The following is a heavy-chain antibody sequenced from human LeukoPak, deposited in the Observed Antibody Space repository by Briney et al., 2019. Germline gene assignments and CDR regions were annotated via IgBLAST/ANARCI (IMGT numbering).Heavy chain of an antibody. V-gene: IGHV3-7*03. J-gene: IGHJ6*02. Sequence: PGGSLRLSCAASEFTFTSYWMSWVRQAPGKGLEWVAHINQDGNRKYYLDSVKGRFTISRDNAKNSLYLQMSNLRAEDTAVYFCARGGGLDVWGQGATVTVSS. CDR1: EFTFTSYW. CDR3: ARGGGLDV. D-gene: IGHD3-16*01. CDR2: INQDGNRK.